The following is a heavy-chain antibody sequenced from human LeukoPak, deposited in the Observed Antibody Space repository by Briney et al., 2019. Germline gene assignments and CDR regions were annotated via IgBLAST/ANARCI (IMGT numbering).Heavy chain of an antibody. CDR1: GFTFSSYS. V-gene: IGHV3-21*01. CDR3: ARDRGGWNAFDI. J-gene: IGHJ3*02. D-gene: IGHD6-19*01. Sequence: GGSLRLSCAASGFTFSSYSMNLVRQAPGKGLEWVSSISSSSSYIYYADSVKGRFTISRDNAKNSLYLQMNSLRAEDTAVYYCARDRGGWNAFDIWGQGTMVTVSS. CDR2: ISSSSSYI.